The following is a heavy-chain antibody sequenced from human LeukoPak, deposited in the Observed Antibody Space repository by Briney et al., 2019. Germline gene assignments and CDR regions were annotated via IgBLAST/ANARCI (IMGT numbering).Heavy chain of an antibody. CDR2: VNSDGSTT. CDR3: ARRSAAKGAFDL. Sequence: GGSLRLSCAASGFSFSSYWMHWVRHAPGKGLVWVSRVNSDGSTTNYAESVKGRITISRDNARNTLFLQMNSLRAEDAALYYCARRSAAKGAFDLWGQGTMVTVSS. J-gene: IGHJ3*01. CDR1: GFSFSSYW. V-gene: IGHV3-74*01.